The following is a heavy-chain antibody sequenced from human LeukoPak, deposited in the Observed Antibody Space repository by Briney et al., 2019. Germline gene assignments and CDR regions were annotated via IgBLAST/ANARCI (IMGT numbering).Heavy chain of an antibody. V-gene: IGHV1-24*01. D-gene: IGHD6-13*01. Sequence: ASVKVSCKVSGYTLTELSMHWVRQAPGKGLEWMGGFDPEDGETIYAQKFQGRVTITRNTSISTAYMELSSLRSEDTAVYYCARDGVPYSDSSSWQDYWGQGTLVTVSS. J-gene: IGHJ4*02. CDR2: FDPEDGET. CDR3: ARDGVPYSDSSSWQDY. CDR1: GYTLTELS.